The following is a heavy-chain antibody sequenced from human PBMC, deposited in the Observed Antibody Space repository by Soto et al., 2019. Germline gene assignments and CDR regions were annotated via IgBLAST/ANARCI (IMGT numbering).Heavy chain of an antibody. CDR1: GYSFTRYW. D-gene: IGHD6-6*01. CDR3: ARLGSASLNDDDYYGMDV. V-gene: IGHV5-51*01. J-gene: IGHJ6*02. CDR2: IYPGDSDT. Sequence: GESLKISWKGSGYSFTRYWMRWVRQMTGKGPEWMGIIYPGDSDTRHSPSFQGQVTISADKSIRTAYLQWSSLKASDTAMYYCARLGSASLNDDDYYGMDVWGQGTTVTVSS.